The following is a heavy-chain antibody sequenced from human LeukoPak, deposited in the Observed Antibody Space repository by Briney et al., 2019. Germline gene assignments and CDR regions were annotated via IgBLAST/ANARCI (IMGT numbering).Heavy chain of an antibody. D-gene: IGHD2-2*02. CDR1: GYTFTGYY. CDR3: ARSPIAVLPAAIMSLRAPSDY. Sequence: ASVKVSCKASGYTFTGYYIHWVRQAPGQGLEWMGWINPKRGGANYAQKFQGRVTMTRDTSTNTAYMELSSLRYDDTALYYCARSPIAVLPAAIMSLRAPSDYWGQGTLVTVSS. CDR2: INPKRGGA. J-gene: IGHJ4*02. V-gene: IGHV1-2*02.